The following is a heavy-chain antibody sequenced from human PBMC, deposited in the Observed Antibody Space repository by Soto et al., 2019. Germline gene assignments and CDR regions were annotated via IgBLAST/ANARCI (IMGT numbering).Heavy chain of an antibody. J-gene: IGHJ4*02. Sequence: SLRLSCAASGFTFSSYAMSWVRQAPGKGLEWVSAISGSGGSTYYADSVRGRFTISRDNSKNTLYLQMNSLRAEDTAVYYCAKDKGPIKYYFDYWGQGTLVTVSS. CDR2: ISGSGGST. CDR3: AKDKGPIKYYFDY. V-gene: IGHV3-23*01. CDR1: GFTFSSYA.